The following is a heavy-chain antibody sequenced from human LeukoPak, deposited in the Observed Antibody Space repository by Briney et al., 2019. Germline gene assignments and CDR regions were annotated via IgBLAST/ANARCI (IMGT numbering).Heavy chain of an antibody. CDR3: ARVYYSSSYDYWYFDL. CDR1: GGSISSYC. D-gene: IGHD6-13*01. CDR2: IYYSGST. Sequence: SETLSLTCTVSGGSISSYCWSWIRQPPGKGLEWIGYIYYSGSTNYNPSLKSRVTISVDTSKNQFSLKLSSVTAADTAVYYCARVYYSSSYDYWYFDLWGRGTLVTVSS. V-gene: IGHV4-59*01. J-gene: IGHJ2*01.